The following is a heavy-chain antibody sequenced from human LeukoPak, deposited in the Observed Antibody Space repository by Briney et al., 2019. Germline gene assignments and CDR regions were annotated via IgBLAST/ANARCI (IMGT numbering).Heavy chain of an antibody. Sequence: PSETLSLTCTVSGGSISSYYWSWIRQPPGKGLEWIGYIYYSGSTNYNPSLKSRVTISVDTSKNQFSLKLSSVTAADTAVYYCARVTYYDFWSGFPAPYYYYGMDVWSQGTTVTVSS. CDR3: ARVTYYDFWSGFPAPYYYYGMDV. D-gene: IGHD3-3*01. CDR2: IYYSGST. CDR1: GGSISSYY. J-gene: IGHJ6*02. V-gene: IGHV4-59*08.